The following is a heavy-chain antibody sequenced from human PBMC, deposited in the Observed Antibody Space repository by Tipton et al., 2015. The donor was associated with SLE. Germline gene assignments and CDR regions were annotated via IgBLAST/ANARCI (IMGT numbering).Heavy chain of an antibody. D-gene: IGHD2-15*01. J-gene: IGHJ4*02. Sequence: TLSLTCSVSNGSISSLYWNWVRQPPGKGLEWIGYIHNSGRTNYNPSLKSRVAMSVDTSKQFSLNLGSVTAADTALYFCARATCSVGVCYFDYWGQGALVTVSS. V-gene: IGHV4-59*01. CDR3: ARATCSVGVCYFDY. CDR2: IHNSGRT. CDR1: NGSISSLY.